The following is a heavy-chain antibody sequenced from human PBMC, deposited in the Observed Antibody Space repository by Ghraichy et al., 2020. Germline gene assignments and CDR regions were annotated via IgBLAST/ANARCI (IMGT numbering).Heavy chain of an antibody. CDR2: ISWDGGST. Sequence: GGSLRLSCAASGFTFDDYTMHWVRQALGKGLEWVSLISWDGGSTYYADSVKGRFTISRDNSKNSLYLQMNSLRTEDTALYYCAKGYLSSPYDFWSSPWTTGGMDVWGQGTTVTVSS. CDR3: AKGYLSSPYDFWSSPWTTGGMDV. J-gene: IGHJ6*02. CDR1: GFTFDDYT. D-gene: IGHD3-3*01. V-gene: IGHV3-43*01.